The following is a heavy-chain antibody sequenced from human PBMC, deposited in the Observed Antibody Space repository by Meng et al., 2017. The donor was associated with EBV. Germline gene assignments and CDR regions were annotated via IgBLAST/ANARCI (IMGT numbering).Heavy chain of an antibody. V-gene: IGHV1-69*01. CDR3: ASESGRGFTPDY. CDR2: LIPMSGAP. Sequence: QVQLKEVGGGVKKPGSSVKVPCRTSGGTLRSDAVSWVRKAPGQGLEWMGGLIPMSGAPHYAQKFQDRVTIIADESTSTHSMELNNLRFEDTAMYYCASESGRGFTPDYWGQGTLVTVSS. CDR1: GGTLRSDA. D-gene: IGHD3-10*01. J-gene: IGHJ4*02.